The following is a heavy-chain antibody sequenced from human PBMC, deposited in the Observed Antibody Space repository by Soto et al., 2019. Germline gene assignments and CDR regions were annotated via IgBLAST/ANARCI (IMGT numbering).Heavy chain of an antibody. CDR2: ISAYNGNT. Sequence: QVQLVQSGAEVKKPGASMKVSCQASGYTFTNYGISWVRQAPGQGLEWMGWISAYNGNTHYAHNLQDRVTMTTDTSTTTAYMELRSLRSDDTAVYYCARGDCISTACYLSYWGQGTLVTVSS. D-gene: IGHD2-2*01. CDR3: ARGDCISTACYLSY. V-gene: IGHV1-18*01. CDR1: GYTFTNYG. J-gene: IGHJ4*02.